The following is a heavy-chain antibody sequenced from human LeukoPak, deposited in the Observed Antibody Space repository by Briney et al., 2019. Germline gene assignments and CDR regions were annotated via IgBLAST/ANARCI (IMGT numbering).Heavy chain of an antibody. Sequence: SETLSLTCTVSGGSISSYYWSWIRQPPGKGLEWIGYIYHSGSTYYNPSLKSRVTISVDTSKNQFSLKLSSVTAADTAVYYCARVLRGYSYGWDAFDIWGQGTMVTVSS. CDR1: GGSISSYY. V-gene: IGHV4-59*08. CDR3: ARVLRGYSYGWDAFDI. J-gene: IGHJ3*02. D-gene: IGHD5-18*01. CDR2: IYHSGST.